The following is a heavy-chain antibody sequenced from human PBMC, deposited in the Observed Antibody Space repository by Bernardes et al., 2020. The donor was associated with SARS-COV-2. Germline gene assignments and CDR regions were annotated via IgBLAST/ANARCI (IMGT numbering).Heavy chain of an antibody. D-gene: IGHD4-17*01. V-gene: IGHV4-34*01. CDR3: ARGGTVTTFFLSHSREFDY. J-gene: IGHJ4*02. CDR2: INHSGST. Sequence: SETLSLTCAVYGGSFSGYYWSWIRQPPGKGLEWIGEINHSGSTNYNPSLKSRVTISVDTSKNQFSLRLTSVTAADTAVYYCARGGTVTTFFLSHSREFDYWGQGALVTVSS. CDR1: GGSFSGYY.